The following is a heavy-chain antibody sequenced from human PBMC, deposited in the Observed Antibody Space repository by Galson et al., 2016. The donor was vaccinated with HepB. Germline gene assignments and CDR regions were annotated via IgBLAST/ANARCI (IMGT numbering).Heavy chain of an antibody. D-gene: IGHD2-2*01. Sequence: SLRLSCAASGFTFNSCAMSWVRQIPGRGPEWVSTISSDSSGRHYTGSVEGRFTISRDDFTNTLHLQMNNLRADDTAVYYCAQDASSIPDFDLWGQGTSVTVSS. CDR1: GFTFNSCA. CDR3: AQDASSIPDFDL. CDR2: ISSDSSGR. J-gene: IGHJ4*02. V-gene: IGHV3-23*01.